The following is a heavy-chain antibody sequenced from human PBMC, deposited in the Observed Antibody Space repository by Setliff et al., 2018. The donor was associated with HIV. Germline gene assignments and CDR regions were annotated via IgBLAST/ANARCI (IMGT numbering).Heavy chain of an antibody. Sequence: GGSLRLSCAASGFTFNTYTINWVRQAPGKGPEWVSSIGSSSSFTFYADSVKGRFTISRDNAKNSLYLQMNSLRAEDTAVYYCTRAAGWNSVRTTHIDNWGQGTQVTAPQ. CDR3: TRAAGWNSVRTTHIDN. D-gene: IGHD1-1*01. V-gene: IGHV3-21*01. J-gene: IGHJ4*02. CDR1: GFTFNTYT. CDR2: IGSSSSFT.